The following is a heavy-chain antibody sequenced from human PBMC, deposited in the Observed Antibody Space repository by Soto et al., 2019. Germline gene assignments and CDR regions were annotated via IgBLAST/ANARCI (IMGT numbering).Heavy chain of an antibody. CDR2: VNGDGSST. J-gene: IGHJ4*02. D-gene: IGHD6-19*01. CDR1: GFTFCSYW. V-gene: IGHV3-74*01. Sequence: PGGSLRLSCTASGFTFCSYWIHWVRQAPGKGLLWVSRVNGDGSSTNYADSVKGRFTIFRDNDRNTVHLQMNSLGAEDTAVYYCARAYSSGWPLDYWGQGTLVTASS. CDR3: ARAYSSGWPLDY.